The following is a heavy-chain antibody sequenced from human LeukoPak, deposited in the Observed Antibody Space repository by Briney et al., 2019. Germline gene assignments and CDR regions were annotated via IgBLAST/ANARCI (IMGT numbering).Heavy chain of an antibody. D-gene: IGHD3-16*01. CDR2: IYHSGST. V-gene: IGHV4-4*02. J-gene: IGHJ6*02. Sequence: SGTLSLTCAVSGGSISSSNWWSWVRQPPGKGLEWIGEIYHSGSTNYNPSLKSRVTISVDESKNQFSLKLSSVTAADTAVYYCARYPNYDYVWGSYTPPDYYYGMDVWGQGTTVTVSS. CDR1: GGSISSSNW. CDR3: ARYPNYDYVWGSYTPPDYYYGMDV.